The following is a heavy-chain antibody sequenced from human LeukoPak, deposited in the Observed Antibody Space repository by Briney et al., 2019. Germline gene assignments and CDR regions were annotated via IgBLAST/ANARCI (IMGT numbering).Heavy chain of an antibody. D-gene: IGHD6-19*01. Sequence: SETLSFTCTVSGGSISSYYWSWIRQPPGKGLEWIGYIYYSGSTNYNPSLESRVTISVDTSKNQFSLKLSSVTAADTAVYYCAREYSSGWSGAGYWGQGTLVTVSS. CDR1: GGSISSYY. CDR2: IYYSGST. V-gene: IGHV4-59*01. CDR3: AREYSSGWSGAGY. J-gene: IGHJ4*02.